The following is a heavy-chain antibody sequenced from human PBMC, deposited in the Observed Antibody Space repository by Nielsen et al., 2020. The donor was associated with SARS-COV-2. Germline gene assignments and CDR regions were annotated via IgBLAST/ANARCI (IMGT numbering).Heavy chain of an antibody. Sequence: SETLSLTCAVYGGSFSGYYWSWIRQPPGKGLEWIGEINHSGSTNYNPSLKSRVTISVDTSKNQFSLKLSSVTAADTAVYYCARSNRNYYYYGMDVWGQGTTVTVSS. J-gene: IGHJ6*02. V-gene: IGHV4-34*01. CDR2: INHSGST. CDR1: GGSFSGYY. CDR3: ARSNRNYYYYGMDV.